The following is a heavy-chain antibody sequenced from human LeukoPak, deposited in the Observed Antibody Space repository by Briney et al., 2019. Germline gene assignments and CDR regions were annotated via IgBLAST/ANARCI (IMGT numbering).Heavy chain of an antibody. Sequence: GRSLRLSCAASGFTFNTYAMHWVRQAPGRGLEWVAVISYDGGNKYYADSVKGRFTISRDNSKNTLYLQMNSLRAEDTAVYYCARDHKPRNYCSGGTCHSYYNVMDVWGKGTTVTVSS. J-gene: IGHJ6*04. D-gene: IGHD2-15*01. CDR2: ISYDGGNK. CDR3: ARDHKPRNYCSGGTCHSYYNVMDV. CDR1: GFTFNTYA. V-gene: IGHV3-30*04.